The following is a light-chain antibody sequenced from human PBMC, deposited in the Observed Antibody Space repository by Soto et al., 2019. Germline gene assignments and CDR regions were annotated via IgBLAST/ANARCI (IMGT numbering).Light chain of an antibody. Sequence: DIVMTQSPATLSVSPGERATFSCRASQSVRRNLAWYQQRPGRGPRLLIYDASTMATGIPARFSGSGSGTEFTLAISSLQSEDFAFYFCQQYYNCPPWTFGQGTKVEIK. CDR3: QQYYNCPPWT. CDR1: QSVRRN. V-gene: IGKV3-15*01. J-gene: IGKJ1*01. CDR2: DAS.